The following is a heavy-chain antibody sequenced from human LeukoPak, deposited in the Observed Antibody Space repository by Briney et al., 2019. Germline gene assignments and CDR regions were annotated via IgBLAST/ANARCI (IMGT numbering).Heavy chain of an antibody. Sequence: GGSLRLSCAASGFTFNNYAMHWVRQAPGKGLEWVAIISSDETTKYFADSVKGRFNISRDSSKNTLFLQMNSLRAEDTAVYYCARDPPYCSSTSCPGGWFDPWGQGTLVTVSS. CDR1: GFTFNNYA. D-gene: IGHD2-2*01. J-gene: IGHJ5*02. CDR3: ARDPPYCSSTSCPGGWFDP. CDR2: ISSDETTK. V-gene: IGHV3-30-3*01.